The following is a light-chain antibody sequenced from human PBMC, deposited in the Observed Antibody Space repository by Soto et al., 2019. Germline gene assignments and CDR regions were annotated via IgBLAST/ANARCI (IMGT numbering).Light chain of an antibody. CDR1: QTISSW. J-gene: IGKJ1*01. CDR2: KAS. CDR3: QHYNSYSEA. Sequence: QITQSASTVSGSVGDRVTITCWASQTISSWLAWYQQKPGKAPKLLIYKASTLKSGVPSRFSGSGSGTEFTLTISSLQPDDFATYYCQHYNSYSEAFGQGTKVDIK. V-gene: IGKV1-5*03.